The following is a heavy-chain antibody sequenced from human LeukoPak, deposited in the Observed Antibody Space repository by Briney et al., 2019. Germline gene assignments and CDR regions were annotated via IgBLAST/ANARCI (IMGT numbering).Heavy chain of an antibody. CDR2: IYSSSTYI. Sequence: GGSLRLSCAVSGFTFSTYSMNWVRQAPGKGPEWVSYIYSSSTYIYYANSVKGRFTISRDNAKNTVYLQMNTLSAEDTAIYCCARGLHWNDFNWFDSWGQGTLVTVSS. CDR1: GFTFSTYS. V-gene: IGHV3-21*01. D-gene: IGHD1-1*01. CDR3: ARGLHWNDFNWFDS. J-gene: IGHJ5*01.